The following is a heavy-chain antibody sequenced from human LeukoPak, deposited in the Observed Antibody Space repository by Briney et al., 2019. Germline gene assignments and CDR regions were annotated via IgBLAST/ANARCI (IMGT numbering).Heavy chain of an antibody. V-gene: IGHV4-34*01. CDR2: INHSGST. CDR3: ARANLGLDAFDI. CDR1: GGSFSGYY. Sequence: SETLSLTCAAYGGSFSGYYWSWIRQPPGKGLEWIGEINHSGSTNYNPSLKSRVTISVDTSKNQFSLKLSSVTAADTAVYYCARANLGLDAFDIWGQGTMVTVSS. J-gene: IGHJ3*02. D-gene: IGHD7-27*01.